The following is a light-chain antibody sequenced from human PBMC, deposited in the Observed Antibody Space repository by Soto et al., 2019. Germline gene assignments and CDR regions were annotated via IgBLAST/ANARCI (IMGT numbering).Light chain of an antibody. V-gene: IGKV3-20*01. CDR3: QQYDTSPQT. CDR1: QSISGSY. Sequence: EIVLTQAPGTLSLSPGERATLSCRASQSISGSYLAWYQQKPGQAPRLLIYDASRRATGIPDRFSGRASGTDFTLTISRLEHEDFEVYYCQQYDTSPQTLGQGTKVDIK. CDR2: DAS. J-gene: IGKJ1*01.